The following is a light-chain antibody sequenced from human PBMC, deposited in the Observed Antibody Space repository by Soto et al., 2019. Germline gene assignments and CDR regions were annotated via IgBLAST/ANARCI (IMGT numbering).Light chain of an antibody. V-gene: IGKV1-39*01. CDR3: EQSYATPST. Sequence: DIQMTQSPSSQSAVVGDRVTITCRASQNIGKYLNWYQQKPGKAPNLLIYAASSLQSGVPPRFSGSGSWTDFTLTISSLQPEDFATSYCEQSYATPSTFGQGTKLEIK. J-gene: IGKJ2*01. CDR2: AAS. CDR1: QNIGKY.